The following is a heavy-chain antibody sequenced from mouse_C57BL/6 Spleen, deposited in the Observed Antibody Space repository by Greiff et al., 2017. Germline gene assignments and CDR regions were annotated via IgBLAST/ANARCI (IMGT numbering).Heavy chain of an antibody. D-gene: IGHD1-1*01. CDR2: IDPENGDT. V-gene: IGHV14-4*01. CDR1: GFNIKDDY. Sequence: EVQLQQSGAELVRPGASVKLSCTASGFNIKDDYMHWVKQRPEQGLEWIGWIDPENGDTEYASKFQGKATITADTSSNTAYLQLSSLTSEDTAVYYCTTPDYYGSSHPPFDYWGQGTTLTVSS. J-gene: IGHJ2*01. CDR3: TTPDYYGSSHPPFDY.